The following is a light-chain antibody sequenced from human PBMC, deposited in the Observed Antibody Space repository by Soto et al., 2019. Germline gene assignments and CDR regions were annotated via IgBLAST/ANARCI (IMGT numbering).Light chain of an antibody. CDR3: QSYDSSLSAVV. J-gene: IGLJ2*01. V-gene: IGLV1-40*01. Sequence: QSVLTQPPSVSGAPGQRVTISCTGSSSNIGTGFVVHWYQQIPGTAPKLLIYGTTNRPSGVPDRFSGSKSGTSASLAITGLQAEDEADYYCQSYDSSLSAVVFGGGTKLTVL. CDR2: GTT. CDR1: SSNIGTGFV.